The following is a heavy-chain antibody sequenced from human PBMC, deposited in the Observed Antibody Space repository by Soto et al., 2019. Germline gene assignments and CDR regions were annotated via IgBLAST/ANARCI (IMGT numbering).Heavy chain of an antibody. V-gene: IGHV3-23*01. D-gene: IGHD3-16*01. CDR3: VRTGRENAERGWGRPTFWDY. CDR2: ISAGGGTT. CDR1: GVTFNSYA. J-gene: IGHJ4*02. Sequence: EVQLLESGGGLGQPGGSLRLSCVGSGVTFNSYAMSWVRQAPGKGLGWVSGISAGGGTTWYADAAKGRGTISRDKSKSTVRRERNFLRAEDTAVYYGVRTGRENAERGWGRPTFWDYWGQGISVTVSS.